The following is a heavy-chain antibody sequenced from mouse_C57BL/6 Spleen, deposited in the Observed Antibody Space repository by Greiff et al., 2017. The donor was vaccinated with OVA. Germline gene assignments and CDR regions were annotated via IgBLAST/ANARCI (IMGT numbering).Heavy chain of an antibody. D-gene: IGHD2-3*01. Sequence: VQLKQSGAELVRPGASVKLSCTASGFNINDYYMHWVKQRPEPGLEWIGRIDPEDGDTEYAPKFQGTATMTADTSSNTAYLQLSSLTSEDTAVYYCTTYPIYDGYYYAYWGQGTLVTVSA. CDR3: TTYPIYDGYYYAY. V-gene: IGHV14-1*01. CDR1: GFNINDYY. CDR2: IDPEDGDT. J-gene: IGHJ3*01.